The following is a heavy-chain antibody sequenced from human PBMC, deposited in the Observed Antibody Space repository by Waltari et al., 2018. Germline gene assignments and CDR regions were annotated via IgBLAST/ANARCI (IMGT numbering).Heavy chain of an antibody. Sequence: EVQLVESGGGLIQPGESLRLSCAASGFSVSRNYMSWVRQVPGKGWEWVSVIYSGGSIYYADSVKGRFSISRDNSKNTLYLQMNSLRDEDSAIYYCARERPVVYYGMDVWGRGTTVTVSS. CDR3: ARERPVVYYGMDV. D-gene: IGHD2-2*01. V-gene: IGHV3-53*01. J-gene: IGHJ6*02. CDR2: IYSGGSI. CDR1: GFSVSRNY.